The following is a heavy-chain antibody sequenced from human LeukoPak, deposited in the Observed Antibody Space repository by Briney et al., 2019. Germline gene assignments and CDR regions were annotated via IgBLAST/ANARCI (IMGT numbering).Heavy chain of an antibody. CDR2: ISGDGGST. J-gene: IGHJ4*02. CDR1: GLNFDVYA. D-gene: IGHD3-22*01. CDR3: ANGPSYYYDSSGYYYERDY. Sequence: PGGSLRLSCAANGLNFDVYAMQWVRQAPGKGLEWVSLISGDGGSTYYADSVKGRFTISRDNSKNSLYLQMNSLRTEDTALYYCANGPSYYYDSSGYYYERDYWGQGTLVTVSS. V-gene: IGHV3-43*02.